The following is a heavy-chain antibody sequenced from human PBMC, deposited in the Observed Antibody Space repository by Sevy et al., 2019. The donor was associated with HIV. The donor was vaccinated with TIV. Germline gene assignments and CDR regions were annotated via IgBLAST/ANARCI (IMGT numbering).Heavy chain of an antibody. Sequence: GGSLRLSCAGSGFDVSNSYMSWVRQAPGKGLEWVSIIYSSGTTYYADSVKGRFTISRDKSKNTVYLQMSSLRADDTAFYHCARDYSRRPGWFDPWGQGTLVTVSS. V-gene: IGHV3-53*01. J-gene: IGHJ5*02. CDR2: IYSSGTT. CDR3: ARDYSRRPGWFDP. D-gene: IGHD6-13*01. CDR1: GFDVSNSY.